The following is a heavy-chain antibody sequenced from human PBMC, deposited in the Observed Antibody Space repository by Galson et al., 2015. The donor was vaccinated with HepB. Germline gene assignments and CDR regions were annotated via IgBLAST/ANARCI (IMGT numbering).Heavy chain of an antibody. Sequence: SLRLSCAASGFTFSDYYMSWIRQAPGKGLEWVSYISSSGSTIYYADSVKGRFTISRDNAKNSLYLQMNSLRAEDTAVYYCASYSSGGGLGYYYMDVWGKGTTVTVSS. CDR2: ISSSGSTI. D-gene: IGHD6-19*01. J-gene: IGHJ6*03. CDR3: ASYSSGGGLGYYYMDV. CDR1: GFTFSDYY. V-gene: IGHV3-11*01.